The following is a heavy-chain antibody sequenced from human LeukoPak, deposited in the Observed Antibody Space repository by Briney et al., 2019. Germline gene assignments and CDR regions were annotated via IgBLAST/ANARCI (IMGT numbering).Heavy chain of an antibody. D-gene: IGHD3-10*01. CDR3: AIDPYGSGRPRPTDY. J-gene: IGHJ4*02. Sequence: ASVKVSCKASGYTFTGYYMHWVRQAPGQGLEWMGWINPNSGGTNYAQKFQGRVTMTRDTSISTAYMELSRLRSDDTAVYYCAIDPYGSGRPRPTDYWGQGTLVTVSS. V-gene: IGHV1-2*02. CDR2: INPNSGGT. CDR1: GYTFTGYY.